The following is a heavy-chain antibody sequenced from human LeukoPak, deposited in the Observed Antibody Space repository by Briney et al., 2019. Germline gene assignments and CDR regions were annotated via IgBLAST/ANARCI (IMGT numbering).Heavy chain of an antibody. J-gene: IGHJ3*02. CDR1: GGSISSGDYY. CDR3: ANEHNKGAFDI. V-gene: IGHV4-30-4*01. D-gene: IGHD1-1*01. Sequence: SETLSLTCTVSGGSISSGDYYWSWIRQPPGKGLEWIGYIYYSGSTYYNPSLKSRVTISVDTSKNQFSLKLSSVTAADTAVYYCANEHNKGAFDIWGQGTMVTVSS. CDR2: IYYSGST.